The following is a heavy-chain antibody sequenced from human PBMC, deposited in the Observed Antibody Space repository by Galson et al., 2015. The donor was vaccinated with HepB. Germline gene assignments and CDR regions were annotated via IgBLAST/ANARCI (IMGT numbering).Heavy chain of an antibody. CDR1: GFIFSSYS. V-gene: IGHV3-48*02. CDR2: ISSACSRI. Sequence: SLRLSCAASGFIFSSYSMNWVRQAPGKGLEWVSHISSACSRIYYADSVEGRFTISRDDGKNSLFLQMNRIRDEDTAVYYCARARDFYDRSGYYGLYYFYGMDGWGQGTTVSVSS. D-gene: IGHD3-22*01. J-gene: IGHJ6*02. CDR3: ARARDFYDRSGYYGLYYFYGMDG.